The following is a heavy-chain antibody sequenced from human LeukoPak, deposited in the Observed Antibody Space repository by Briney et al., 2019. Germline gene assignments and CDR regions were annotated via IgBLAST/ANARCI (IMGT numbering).Heavy chain of an antibody. V-gene: IGHV4-59*11. CDR3: ARVPTIYGVDMYYFDY. CDR1: GDSMRGHY. J-gene: IGHJ4*02. Sequence: SSETLSLTCSVSGDSMRGHYWTWIRQPPGKGLEWIGYIYSSGSTNYKLSLKTRVTIPEDTSKNQFSLRLASVTTADTAVYYCARVPTIYGVDMYYFDYWGQGTLVTVSS. D-gene: IGHD3-3*01. CDR2: IYSSGST.